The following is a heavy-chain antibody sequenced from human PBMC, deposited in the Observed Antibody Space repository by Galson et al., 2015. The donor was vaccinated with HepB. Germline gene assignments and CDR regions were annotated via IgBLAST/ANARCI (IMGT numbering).Heavy chain of an antibody. Sequence: LRLSCAGSGFPFTNFWMTWVRQAPGKGLEWVANIKQDGSEKNYVGSVKGRFTISRDNAKNSLYLHMNNLRAEDTAKYYCARTYGDPGYSGVYRQFNYWGQGTLVIVSS. D-gene: IGHD4-17*01. CDR2: IKQDGSEK. V-gene: IGHV3-7*03. CDR3: ARTYGDPGYSGVYRQFNY. J-gene: IGHJ4*02. CDR1: GFPFTNFW.